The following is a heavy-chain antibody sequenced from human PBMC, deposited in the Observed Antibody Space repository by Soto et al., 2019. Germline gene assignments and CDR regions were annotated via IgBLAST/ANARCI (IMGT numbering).Heavy chain of an antibody. J-gene: IGHJ4*02. V-gene: IGHV4-39*01. Sequence: SETLSLTCTVSGGSISSSSYYWGWIRQPPGKGLEWIGSIYYSGSTYYNPSLKSRVTISVDTSKNQFSLKLGSVTAADTAVYYCARQGNSSSWYPPGYFDYWGQGTLVTVSS. D-gene: IGHD6-13*01. CDR1: GGSISSSSYY. CDR3: ARQGNSSSWYPPGYFDY. CDR2: IYYSGST.